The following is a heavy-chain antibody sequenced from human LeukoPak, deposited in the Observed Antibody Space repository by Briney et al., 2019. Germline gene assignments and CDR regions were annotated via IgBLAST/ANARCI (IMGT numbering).Heavy chain of an antibody. D-gene: IGHD6-13*01. CDR2: IYYSGST. CDR3: ARDVLAPPGTFDY. J-gene: IGHJ4*02. Sequence: SETLSLTCTVSGGSISNYHWGWIRQPPGKGLEWIGYIYYSGSTNDNPSLKSRVTISVDTSKNQFSLKLRSVTAADTAVYYCARDVLAPPGTFDYWGQGALVTVSS. CDR1: GGSISNYH. V-gene: IGHV4-59*01.